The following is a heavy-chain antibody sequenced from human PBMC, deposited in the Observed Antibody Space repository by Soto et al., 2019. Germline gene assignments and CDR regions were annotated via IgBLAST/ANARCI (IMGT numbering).Heavy chain of an antibody. D-gene: IGHD3-22*01. CDR1: GGSISSGGYS. CDR2: IYHSGST. V-gene: IGHV4-30-2*01. Sequence: PSETLSLSCAVSGGSISSGGYSWSWIRQPPGKGLEWIGEIYHSGSTNYSPSLKSRVTISVDKSKNQFSLKLSSVTAAVTAVYYCARALIRYDYDSSGSYEAAFDIWGQGTMVTVSS. CDR3: ARALIRYDYDSSGSYEAAFDI. J-gene: IGHJ3*02.